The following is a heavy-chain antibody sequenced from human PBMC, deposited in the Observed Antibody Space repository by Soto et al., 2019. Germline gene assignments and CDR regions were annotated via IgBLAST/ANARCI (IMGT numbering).Heavy chain of an antibody. J-gene: IGHJ4*02. CDR1: GFSLSTSGVG. V-gene: IGHV2-5*01. CDR3: AHRRERLGPEYYFDY. Sequence: QITLKESGPTLVKPTQTLTLTCTFSGFSLSTSGVGVGWIRQPPGKALEWLALIYWNDDKRYSPSLKSRLTITQDTSKNQVVLTMTNMDPVDTATYYCAHRRERLGPEYYFDYWGQGTLVTVSS. D-gene: IGHD6-25*01. CDR2: IYWNDDK.